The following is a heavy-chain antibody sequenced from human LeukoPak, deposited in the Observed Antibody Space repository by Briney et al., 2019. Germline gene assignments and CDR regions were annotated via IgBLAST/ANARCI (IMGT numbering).Heavy chain of an antibody. V-gene: IGHV3-33*01. CDR3: ARDAGASGSYVDY. CDR1: GFTFSSYG. Sequence: GGSLRLSCAASGFTFSSYGMHWVRQAPGKGLEWVAVIWYDGSNKYYADSVKGRFTISRDNSKNTLYLQMNSLRAEDTAVYYCARDAGASGSYVDYWGQGTLVTVSS. CDR2: IWYDGSNK. D-gene: IGHD1-26*01. J-gene: IGHJ4*02.